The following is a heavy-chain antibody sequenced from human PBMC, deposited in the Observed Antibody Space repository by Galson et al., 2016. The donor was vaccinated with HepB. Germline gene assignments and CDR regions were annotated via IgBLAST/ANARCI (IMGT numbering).Heavy chain of an antibody. Sequence: SLRLSCAVSGFTVSSNYMSWVRQAPGKGLQWVSVIYSGGTTYYADSVKGRFTISRDNSKKTLYLQMNSLRAEDTAVYYCAKDGRIYCSSASCHDHFHYWGQGTLVTVSS. CDR3: AKDGRIYCSSASCHDHFHY. V-gene: IGHV3-66*02. J-gene: IGHJ4*02. D-gene: IGHD2-2*01. CDR1: GFTVSSNY. CDR2: IYSGGTT.